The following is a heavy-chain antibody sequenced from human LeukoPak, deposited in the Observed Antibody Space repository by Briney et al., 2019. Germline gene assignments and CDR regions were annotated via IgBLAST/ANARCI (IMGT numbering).Heavy chain of an antibody. CDR1: GYSISSGYY. Sequence: SETLSLTCTVSGYSISSGYYWGWIRQPPWKGLEWIGSIYHSGSTSYNPSLKSRVTISVDTSKNQFSLKLSSVTAADTAVYYCARVIGGYYGSGSYPFDYWGQGTLVTVSS. D-gene: IGHD3-10*01. V-gene: IGHV4-38-2*02. CDR3: ARVIGGYYGSGSYPFDY. J-gene: IGHJ4*02. CDR2: IYHSGST.